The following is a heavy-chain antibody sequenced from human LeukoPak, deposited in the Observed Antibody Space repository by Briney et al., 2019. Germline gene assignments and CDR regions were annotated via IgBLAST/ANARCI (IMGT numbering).Heavy chain of an antibody. CDR1: GFTFSSYA. Sequence: GGSLRLSCAASGFTFSSYAVSWVRQAPGKGLEWVSVISVGGGGTTYADSVKGRFTISRDNSKNTLYLQMNSLRAEDTAVYYCAGSSSWYYFKYWGQGTLVTVSS. V-gene: IGHV3-23*01. D-gene: IGHD6-13*01. J-gene: IGHJ4*02. CDR2: ISVGGGGT. CDR3: AGSSSWYYFKY.